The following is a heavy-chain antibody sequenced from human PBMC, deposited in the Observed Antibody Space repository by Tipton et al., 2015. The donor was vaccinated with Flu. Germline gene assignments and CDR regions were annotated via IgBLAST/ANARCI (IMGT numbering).Heavy chain of an antibody. CDR1: GGSISSYY. V-gene: IGHV4-59*06. Sequence: LRLSCTVSGGSISSYYWGWIRQPPGKGLEWIGYIYYSGCTYYNPSLKSRVTISVDTSKNQFSLKLSSVTAADTAVYYCARNAVDVFDYWGQGTLVTVSS. CDR2: IYYSGCT. D-gene: IGHD4-23*01. CDR3: ARNAVDVFDY. J-gene: IGHJ4*02.